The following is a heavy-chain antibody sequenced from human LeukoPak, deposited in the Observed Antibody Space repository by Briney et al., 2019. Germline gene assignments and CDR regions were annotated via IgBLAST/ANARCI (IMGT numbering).Heavy chain of an antibody. Sequence: PSQTLSLTCTVSGGSISSGDYYWSWIRQPPGKGLEWIGYIYYSGSTYYNPSLKSRVTISVDTSKNQFSLKLSSVTAADTAVYYCARVGEQWLEQDGMDVWGQGTTVTVSS. D-gene: IGHD6-19*01. J-gene: IGHJ6*02. CDR2: IYYSGST. V-gene: IGHV4-30-4*01. CDR1: GGSISSGDYY. CDR3: ARVGEQWLEQDGMDV.